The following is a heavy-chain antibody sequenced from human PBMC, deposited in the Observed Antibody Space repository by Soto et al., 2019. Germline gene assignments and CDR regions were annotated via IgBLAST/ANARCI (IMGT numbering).Heavy chain of an antibody. CDR1: GVSFSGYY. CDR3: ARGRGDGYNQNWYFDL. CDR2: INNGGSS. V-gene: IGHV4-34*01. D-gene: IGHD3-10*01. Sequence: ETLSLTCSVYGVSFSGYYWSWIRQPPGKGLEWIGEINNGGSSNYNPSLKSRGSMSVGTSNNQFSLKLTSVTAADTAVYYCARGRGDGYNQNWYFDLWGRGTLVTVYS. J-gene: IGHJ2*01.